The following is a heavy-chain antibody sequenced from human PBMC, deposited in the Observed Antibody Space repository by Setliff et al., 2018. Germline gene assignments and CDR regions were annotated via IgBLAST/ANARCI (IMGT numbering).Heavy chain of an antibody. V-gene: IGHV1-18*01. J-gene: IGHJ5*02. CDR2: IRPHNGNT. CDR3: ARAPLMVVVPPDAHRFDP. CDR1: GYTFTNYG. Sequence: VASVKVSCKASGYTFTNYGITWVRQAPGQGLEWMGWIRPHNGNTAYAQKFQDRVILTTDTSTTTVYMELRSLRSDDTALYYCARAPLMVVVPPDAHRFDPWGQGTLVTVSS. D-gene: IGHD2-2*01.